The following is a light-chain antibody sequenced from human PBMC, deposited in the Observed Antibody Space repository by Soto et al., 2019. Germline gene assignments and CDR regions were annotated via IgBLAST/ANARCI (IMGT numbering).Light chain of an antibody. CDR3: QTWGTGFQF. CDR1: SSNIGTPYD. V-gene: IGLV1-40*01. Sequence: QSVLTQPPSLSWAPGQRVTLSCTGSSSNIGTPYDVHWYQQLPGKAPTLLIYADNSRPSGVSDRFSAYKSGTSASLAITGLRAEDEADYYCQTWGTGFQFFGGGTKLTVL. J-gene: IGLJ2*01. CDR2: ADN.